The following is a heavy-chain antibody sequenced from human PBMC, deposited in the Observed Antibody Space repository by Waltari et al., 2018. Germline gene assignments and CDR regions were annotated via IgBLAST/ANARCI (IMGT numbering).Heavy chain of an antibody. CDR3: AESDSGSWQYFFNS. Sequence: QMKLLESGPGLVKPSETLSLTCTVSAASIRGHYWSWLRQPAGKGLEGIGRVDSTGATNYNPSLGRRATIPADTARKQVSLKLTSVTAADTAMYFCAESDSGSWQYFFNSWGQGALVTVSS. J-gene: IGHJ4*02. D-gene: IGHD6-19*01. CDR2: VDSTGAT. V-gene: IGHV4-4*07. CDR1: AASIRGHY.